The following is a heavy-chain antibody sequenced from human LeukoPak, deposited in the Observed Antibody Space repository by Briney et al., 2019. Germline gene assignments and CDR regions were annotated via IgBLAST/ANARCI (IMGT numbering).Heavy chain of an antibody. V-gene: IGHV3-48*03. D-gene: IGHD3-22*01. J-gene: IGHJ4*02. CDR1: GFTFSSYE. Sequence: PGGCLRLSCAASGFTFSSYEMNWVRQAPGKGLEWVSYISSSGSTIYYADSVKGRFTISRDNAKNSLYLQMNSLRAEDTAVYYCARDRNYYGSSGLYWGQGTLVTVSS. CDR3: ARDRNYYGSSGLY. CDR2: ISSSGSTI.